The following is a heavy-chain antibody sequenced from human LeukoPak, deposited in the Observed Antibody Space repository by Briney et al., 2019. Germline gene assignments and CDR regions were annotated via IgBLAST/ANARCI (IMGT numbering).Heavy chain of an antibody. J-gene: IGHJ4*02. CDR1: GGSISNGHW. CDR3: LRCGSYCLDY. Sequence: SGTLSLTCGVSGGSISNGHWWSWVRQPPGKGLEWIGEIYHTGSANYNPSLKSRVTISVDKSENQFSLSLNSVTAADTAVYYCLRCGSYCLDYWGQGTLVTVSS. V-gene: IGHV4-4*02. CDR2: IYHTGSA. D-gene: IGHD1-26*01.